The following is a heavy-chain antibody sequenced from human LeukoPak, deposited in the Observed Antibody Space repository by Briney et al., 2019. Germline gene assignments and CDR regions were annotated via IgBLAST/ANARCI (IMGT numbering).Heavy chain of an antibody. D-gene: IGHD4-17*01. CDR1: GGSISSVGYY. CDR2: IYYSGST. Sequence: SETLSLTCTVSGGSISSVGYYWSWIRQHPGKGLEWIGYIYYSGSTYYNPSLKSRVTISVDTSENQFSLRLSSVTAADTAVYYCARGDYGDYDFDYWGQGILVTVYS. V-gene: IGHV4-31*03. CDR3: ARGDYGDYDFDY. J-gene: IGHJ4*02.